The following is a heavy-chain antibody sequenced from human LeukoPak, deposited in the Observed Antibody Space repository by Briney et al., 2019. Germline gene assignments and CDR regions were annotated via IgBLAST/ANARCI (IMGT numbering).Heavy chain of an antibody. CDR2: IIPIFGTA. CDR3: ARLFRDVTTFDY. Sequence: GASVKVSCKASGGTFSSYAISWVRQAPGQGLEWMGGIIPIFGTANYAQKFQGRVTITADESTSTAYMELSSLRAEDTAVYYCARLFRDVTTFDYWGQGTLVTVSS. J-gene: IGHJ4*02. CDR1: GGTFSSYA. V-gene: IGHV1-69*13. D-gene: IGHD1-1*01.